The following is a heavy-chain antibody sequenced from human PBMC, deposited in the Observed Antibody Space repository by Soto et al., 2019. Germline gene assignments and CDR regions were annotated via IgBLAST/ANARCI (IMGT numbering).Heavy chain of an antibody. J-gene: IGHJ4*02. CDR1: RGSISSGTNY. CDR3: ERHEAGWYFDS. Sequence: SETLSLTCTVSRGSISSGTNYWAWIRQPPGKGLEWIANIYYSGSTFYNPSLKSRVTISLDTSKNQFSLKLRSVTAADTAAYYCERHEAGWYFDSWGQGTLVTVYS. D-gene: IGHD6-25*01. CDR2: IYYSGST. V-gene: IGHV4-39*01.